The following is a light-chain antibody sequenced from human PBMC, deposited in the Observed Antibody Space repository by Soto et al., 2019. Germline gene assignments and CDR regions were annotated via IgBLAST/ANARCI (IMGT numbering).Light chain of an antibody. CDR3: QQVNVYPST. CDR1: QDIRDD. Sequence: IQMTQSPSSLSASIGDRVTITCRASQDIRDDLGWYQQKPGKAPNXLIYDASTLHSGVPSRFSGGGSGTDFTLTISSLQTEDFATYYCQQVNVYPSTFGGGTKVDIK. CDR2: DAS. J-gene: IGKJ4*01. V-gene: IGKV1-17*01.